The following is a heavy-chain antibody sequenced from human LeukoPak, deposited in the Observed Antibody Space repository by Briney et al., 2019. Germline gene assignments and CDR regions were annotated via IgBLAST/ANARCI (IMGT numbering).Heavy chain of an antibody. CDR2: MNPNSGNT. CDR1: GYTFTSYD. CDR3: AIRSSWDAFDI. V-gene: IGHV1-8*03. D-gene: IGHD6-6*01. J-gene: IGHJ3*02. Sequence: ASVKVSCKASGYTFTSYDINWVRQATGQGLEWMGCMNPNSGNTGYAQKFQGRVTITRNTSVSTAYMELSSLRSEDTAVYYCAIRSSWDAFDIWGQGTMVTVSS.